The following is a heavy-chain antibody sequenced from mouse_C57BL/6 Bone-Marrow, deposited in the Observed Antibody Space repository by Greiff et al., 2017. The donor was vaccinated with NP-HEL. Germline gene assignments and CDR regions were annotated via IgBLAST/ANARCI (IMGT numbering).Heavy chain of an antibody. CDR1: GFPFSDYY. CDR3: ARFDYYGSRASYWYLEV. V-gene: IGHV5-16*01. Sequence: EVQLVESEGGLVQPGSSMKLSCTASGFPFSDYYMAWVRQVPEKGLEWVANINHDGSSTYYLDSLTSRFIISRANAKNILYLQMSSLKSEDTATYYCARFDYYGSRASYWYLEVWGTGTTVTVSS. D-gene: IGHD1-1*01. J-gene: IGHJ1*03. CDR2: INHDGSST.